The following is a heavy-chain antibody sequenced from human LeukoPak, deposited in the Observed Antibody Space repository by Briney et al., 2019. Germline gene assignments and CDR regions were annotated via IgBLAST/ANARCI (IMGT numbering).Heavy chain of an antibody. CDR1: GFTFNTYW. J-gene: IGHJ5*02. CDR2: INADGSST. CDR3: ARGVNGDSRFDP. D-gene: IGHD4-17*01. V-gene: IGHV3-74*01. Sequence: GGSLRPSCAASGFTFNTYWMHWVRQAPGKGLVWVSRINADGSSTRYADSVKGRFTISRDNAKNTLYLQMNSLRAEDTAVYYCARGVNGDSRFDPWGQGTLVTVSS.